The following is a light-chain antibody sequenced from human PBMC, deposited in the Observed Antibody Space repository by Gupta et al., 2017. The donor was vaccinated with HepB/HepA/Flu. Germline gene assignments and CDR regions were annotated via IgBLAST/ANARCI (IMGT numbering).Light chain of an antibody. CDR1: QRISTS. CDR2: AAS. CDR3: QQRDNIPIT. Sequence: DIHMTQSPSSLSASVGDRVTITCRASQRISTSLNWYQQKPGKAPKFLIFAASSRQSGVPSRFSGSGSGTDFTLTISRRQPEDFATYYCQQRDNIPITFGGGTKVEIK. J-gene: IGKJ4*01. V-gene: IGKV1-39*01.